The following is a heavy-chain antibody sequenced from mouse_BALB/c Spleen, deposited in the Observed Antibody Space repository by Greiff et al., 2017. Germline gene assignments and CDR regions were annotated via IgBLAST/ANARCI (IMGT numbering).Heavy chain of an antibody. CDR1: GFTFSSYG. CDR3: ARDQDGYYYAMDY. D-gene: IGHD2-3*01. V-gene: IGHV5-6-3*01. Sequence: EVQGVESGGGLVQPGGSLKLSCAASGFTFSSYGMSWVRQTPDKRLELVATINSNGGSTYYPDSVKGRFTISRDNAKNTLYLQMSSLKSEDTAMYYCARDQDGYYYAMDYWGQGTSVTVSS. J-gene: IGHJ4*01. CDR2: INSNGGST.